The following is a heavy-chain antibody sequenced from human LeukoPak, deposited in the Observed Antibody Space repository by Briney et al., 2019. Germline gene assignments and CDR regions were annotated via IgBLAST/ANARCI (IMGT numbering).Heavy chain of an antibody. D-gene: IGHD3-16*01. CDR2: IYHSGST. CDR3: ARRPVRWFDP. Sequence: SETLSLTCTVSGYSISSGYYWGWIRQPPGKGLEWIGSIYHSGSTYYNPSLKSRVTISVDTSKNQFSLRLSSVTAADTAVYYCARRPVRWFDPWGQGTLVTVSS. J-gene: IGHJ5*02. V-gene: IGHV4-38-2*02. CDR1: GYSISSGYY.